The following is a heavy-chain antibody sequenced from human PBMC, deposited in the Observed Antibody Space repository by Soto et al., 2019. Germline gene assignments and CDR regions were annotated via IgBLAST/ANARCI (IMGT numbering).Heavy chain of an antibody. J-gene: IGHJ5*02. CDR3: AKANSSYWSSTSCYAFDWFDP. CDR1: GFTFSSYG. CDR2: IAYDGSNK. V-gene: IGHV3-30*18. D-gene: IGHD2-2*01. Sequence: QVQLVESGGGVVQPGRSLRLSCSASGFTFSSYGMHWVRQAPGKGLEWVAVIAYDGSNKYYADSVKGRFTISRDNSKNTRYLQMNRLRAEDTAVYYCAKANSSYWSSTSCYAFDWFDPWGQGTLVTVSS.